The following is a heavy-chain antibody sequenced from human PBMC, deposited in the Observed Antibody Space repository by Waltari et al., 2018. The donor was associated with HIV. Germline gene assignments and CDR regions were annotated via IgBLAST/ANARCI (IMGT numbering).Heavy chain of an antibody. Sequence: QVQLVESGGGVVQPGRSLRLSCAASGFTFSSYGMHWVRQAPGKGLEWVAVISYDGSNNYYADAGKGRFTISRDNSKNTLYLQMNSLRAEDTAVYYCAKVRGVEFRGTEMDVWGQGTTVTVSS. J-gene: IGHJ6*02. CDR1: GFTFSSYG. V-gene: IGHV3-30*18. CDR3: AKVRGVEFRGTEMDV. CDR2: ISYDGSNN. D-gene: IGHD3-16*01.